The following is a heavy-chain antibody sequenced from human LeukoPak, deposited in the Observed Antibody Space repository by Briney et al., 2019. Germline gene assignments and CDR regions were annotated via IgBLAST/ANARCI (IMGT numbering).Heavy chain of an antibody. D-gene: IGHD6-19*01. Sequence: PSETLSLTCTVSGGSISSYYWSWIRQPPGKGLEWIGYIYYSGSTNYNPSLKSRVTISVDTSKNQFSLKLSSVTAADTAVYYCAINLAVAGPRAIGFDIWGQGTVVTVSS. CDR2: IYYSGST. J-gene: IGHJ3*02. CDR1: GGSISSYY. V-gene: IGHV4-59*01. CDR3: AINLAVAGPRAIGFDI.